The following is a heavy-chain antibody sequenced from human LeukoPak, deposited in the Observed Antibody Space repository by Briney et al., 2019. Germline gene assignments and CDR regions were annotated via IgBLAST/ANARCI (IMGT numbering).Heavy chain of an antibody. J-gene: IGHJ5*02. CDR1: GYIFTGYF. Sequence: GASVKVSFKASGYIFTGYFMHWVRQAPGQGLQWMGWINPNSGGTNYAQIFQGRITMTRDTSISTAYMELSRLRSDDTAVYYCARGVSGNIEAFLNWFDPWGQGSLVTVSS. V-gene: IGHV1-2*02. CDR2: INPNSGGT. D-gene: IGHD3-10*01. CDR3: ARGVSGNIEAFLNWFDP.